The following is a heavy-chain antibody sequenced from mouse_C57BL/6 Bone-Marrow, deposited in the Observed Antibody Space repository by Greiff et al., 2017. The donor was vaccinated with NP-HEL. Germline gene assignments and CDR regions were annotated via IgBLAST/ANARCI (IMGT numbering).Heavy chain of an antibody. CDR2: IYPRSGNT. D-gene: IGHD2-5*01. Sequence: VKLQESGAELARPGASVKLSCKASGYTFTSYGISWVKQRTGQGLEWIGEIYPRSGNTYYNEKFKGKATLTADKSSSTAYMELRSLTSEDSAVYFCAREDYYSNPFAYWGQGTLVTVSA. CDR3: AREDYYSNPFAY. J-gene: IGHJ3*01. V-gene: IGHV1-81*01. CDR1: GYTFTSYG.